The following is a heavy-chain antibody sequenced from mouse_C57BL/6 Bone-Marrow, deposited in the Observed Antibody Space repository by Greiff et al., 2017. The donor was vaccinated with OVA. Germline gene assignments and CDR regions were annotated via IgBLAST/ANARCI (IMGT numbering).Heavy chain of an antibody. J-gene: IGHJ3*01. CDR3: ARAHYYGSSPFAY. Sequence: VQLQQPGAELVQPGASVKLSCKASGYTFTSYWMQWVKQRPGQGLEWIGEIDPSDSYTNYNQKFKGKATLTVDTSSSTAYMQLSSLTSEDSAVYYCARAHYYGSSPFAYWGQGTLVTVSA. V-gene: IGHV1-50*01. CDR2: IDPSDSYT. CDR1: GYTFTSYW. D-gene: IGHD1-1*01.